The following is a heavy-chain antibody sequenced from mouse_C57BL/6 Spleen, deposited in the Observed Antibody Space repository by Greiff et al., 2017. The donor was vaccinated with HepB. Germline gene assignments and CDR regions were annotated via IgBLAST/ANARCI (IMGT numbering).Heavy chain of an antibody. V-gene: IGHV1-26*01. CDR2: INPNNGGT. CDR1: GYTFTDYY. D-gene: IGHD1-1*01. Sequence: EVQLQQSGPELVKPGASVKISCKASGYTFTDYYMNWVKQSHGKSLEWIGDINPNNGGTSYNQKFKGKATLTVDKSSSTAYMELRSLTSEDSAVYYCARGRLLRSVEGYYFDYWGQGTTLTVSS. CDR3: ARGRLLRSVEGYYFDY. J-gene: IGHJ2*01.